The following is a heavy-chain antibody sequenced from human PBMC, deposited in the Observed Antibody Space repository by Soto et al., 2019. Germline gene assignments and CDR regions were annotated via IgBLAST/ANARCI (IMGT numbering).Heavy chain of an antibody. Sequence: TLSLTCAVYGGSFSGYYWSWIRQPPGKGLEWIGEINHSGSTNYNPSLKSRVTISVDTSKNQFSLKLSSVTAADTAVYYCARMKYYDILTGYGMDVWGQGTTVTVSS. V-gene: IGHV4-34*01. J-gene: IGHJ6*02. CDR2: INHSGST. D-gene: IGHD3-9*01. CDR3: ARMKYYDILTGYGMDV. CDR1: GGSFSGYY.